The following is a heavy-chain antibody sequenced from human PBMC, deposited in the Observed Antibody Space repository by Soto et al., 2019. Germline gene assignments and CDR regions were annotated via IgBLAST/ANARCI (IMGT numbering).Heavy chain of an antibody. CDR2: ISYDGSNK. CDR1: GFTFSSYA. CDR3: ARDIVVVPADIEYYYYYGMDV. Sequence: GGSLRLSCAASGFTFSSYAMHWVRQAPGKGLEWVAVISYDGSNKYYADSVKGRFTISRDNSKNTLYLQMNSLRAEDTAVYYCARDIVVVPADIEYYYYYGMDVWGQGTTVTVSS. V-gene: IGHV3-30-3*01. D-gene: IGHD2-2*01. J-gene: IGHJ6*02.